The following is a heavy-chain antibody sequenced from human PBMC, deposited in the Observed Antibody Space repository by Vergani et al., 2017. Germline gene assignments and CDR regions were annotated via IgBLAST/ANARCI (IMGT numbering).Heavy chain of an antibody. CDR2: INHSGST. CDR3: ASSRYCSSTSCYPNYYYYYGMDV. V-gene: IGHV4-34*01. CDR1: GGSFSGYY. J-gene: IGHJ6*02. D-gene: IGHD2-2*01. Sequence: QVQLQQWGAGLLKPSETLSLTCAVYGGSFSGYYWSWIRQPPGKGLEWIGEINHSGSTNYNPSIKSRVTISVDTSKNQFSLKLSSVTAADTAGYYCASSRYCSSTSCYPNYYYYYGMDVWGQGTTVTVSS.